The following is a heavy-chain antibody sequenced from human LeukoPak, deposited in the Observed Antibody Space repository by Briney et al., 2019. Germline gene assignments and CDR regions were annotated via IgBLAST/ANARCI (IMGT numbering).Heavy chain of an antibody. D-gene: IGHD3-22*01. Sequence: SETLSLTSAVYGGSFCGYCWSWIRQPAGKGLEWIGYIYYSGSTNYNTSLKSRVTISVDTSKNQFSLKLSSLTAAEPAVYYCARCPTYYYDKHWAFDIWGQGTTDTVSS. CDR2: IYYSGST. V-gene: IGHV4-59*01. J-gene: IGHJ3*02. CDR1: GGSFCGYC. CDR3: ARCPTYYYDKHWAFDI.